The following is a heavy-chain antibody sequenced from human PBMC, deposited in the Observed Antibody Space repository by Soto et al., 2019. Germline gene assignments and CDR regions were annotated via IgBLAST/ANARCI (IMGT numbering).Heavy chain of an antibody. CDR1: GFNVNSDY. D-gene: IGHD2-21*02. CDR2: IYSGETT. Sequence: VGSLRLSCAASGFNVNSDYMNWVRQTPGKGLEWVASIYSGETTYYADFVRGRFTVSSDKSKNTLYFQLSSLRIEDTAVYYCTRDGRGLGRLSLFEYWGQGVLVTVSS. CDR3: TRDGRGLGRLSLFEY. J-gene: IGHJ4*02. V-gene: IGHV3-53*01.